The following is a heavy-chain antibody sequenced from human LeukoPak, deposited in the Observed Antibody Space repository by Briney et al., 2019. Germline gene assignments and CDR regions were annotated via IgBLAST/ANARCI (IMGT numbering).Heavy chain of an antibody. J-gene: IGHJ4*02. CDR3: ATRGPSAATHDN. V-gene: IGHV4-59*01. CDR2: VHYTGIT. Sequence: SETLSLTCTVSGGSLSSYYWSWIRQPPGKGLEWIGYVHYTGITNYNPSLKSRLSMSVDTSKNQFSLKLSSVTAADTAVYYCATRGPSAATHDNWGQGTLVTVSS. CDR1: GGSLSSYY.